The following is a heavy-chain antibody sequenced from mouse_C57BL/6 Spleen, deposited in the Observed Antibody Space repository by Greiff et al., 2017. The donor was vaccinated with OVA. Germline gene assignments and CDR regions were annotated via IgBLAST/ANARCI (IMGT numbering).Heavy chain of an antibody. D-gene: IGHD2-4*01. CDR2: IHPNSGST. J-gene: IGHJ3*01. CDR1: GYTFTSYW. Sequence: QVQLQQPGAELVKPGASVKLSCKASGYTFTSYWVHWVKQRPGQGLEWIGMIHPNSGSTNYNEKFKSKATLTVDKSSSTAYMQLSSLTSEDSAVYYCASAYYDYAWFAYWGQGTLVTVSA. V-gene: IGHV1-64*01. CDR3: ASAYYDYAWFAY.